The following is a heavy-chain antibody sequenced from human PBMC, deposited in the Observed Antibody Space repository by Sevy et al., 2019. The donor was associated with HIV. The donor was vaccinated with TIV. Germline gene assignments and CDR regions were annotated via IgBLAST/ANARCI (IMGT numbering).Heavy chain of an antibody. Sequence: GGSLRLSCTASGFTFGDYAMSWFRQAPGKGLEWVGFIRSKAYGGTTEYAASVKGRFTISRDESKSIAYLQMNSLKTEDTAVYDCTRAASGGPAWGLQLLVDYWGQGTLVTVSS. CDR3: TRAASGGPAWGLQLLVDY. CDR1: GFTFGDYA. J-gene: IGHJ4*02. V-gene: IGHV3-49*03. CDR2: IRSKAYGGTT. D-gene: IGHD1-26*01.